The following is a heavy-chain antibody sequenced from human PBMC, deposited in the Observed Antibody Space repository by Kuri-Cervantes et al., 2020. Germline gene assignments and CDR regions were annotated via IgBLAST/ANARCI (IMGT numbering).Heavy chain of an antibody. Sequence: ASVKVSCKASGYTFTSYDINWVRQAPGQGLEWMGIINPSGGSTSYAQKYQGRDTMTRDTSTSTVYMELSSLRSEDTAVYYCARPSHVLGYFDYWGQGTLVTVSS. CDR3: ARPSHVLGYFDY. V-gene: IGHV1-46*01. CDR1: GYTFTSYD. CDR2: INPSGGST. D-gene: IGHD3-3*02. J-gene: IGHJ4*02.